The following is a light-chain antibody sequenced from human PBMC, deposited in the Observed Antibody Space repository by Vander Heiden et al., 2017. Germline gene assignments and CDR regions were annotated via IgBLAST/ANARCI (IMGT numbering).Light chain of an antibody. CDR1: QSIGSW. Sequence: DIQMTQSPSTLSAPVGDRVTITCRASQSIGSWLAWYQQKPGKVPKLLIYKASSLESGVPSRFSGSGSGTEFTLTISSLQPDDFATYYCQQDNNSSLTFGGGTKVXI. CDR2: KAS. V-gene: IGKV1-5*03. J-gene: IGKJ4*01. CDR3: QQDNNSSLT.